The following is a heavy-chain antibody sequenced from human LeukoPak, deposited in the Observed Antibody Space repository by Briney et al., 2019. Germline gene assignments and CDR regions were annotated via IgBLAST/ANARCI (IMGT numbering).Heavy chain of an antibody. D-gene: IGHD3-3*01. CDR1: GFTFSSYG. J-gene: IGHJ4*02. V-gene: IGHV3-30*02. Sequence: PEGSLRLSCAASGFTFSSYGMHWVRQAPGKEREWVAFLRFDGSNKYYTDSSKGRFTISRDHSKHTLYLQMTSLRAEDTAIYYCAKVFPFLECLLRGDYFDYWGQGTLVTVSS. CDR2: LRFDGSNK. CDR3: AKVFPFLECLLRGDYFDY.